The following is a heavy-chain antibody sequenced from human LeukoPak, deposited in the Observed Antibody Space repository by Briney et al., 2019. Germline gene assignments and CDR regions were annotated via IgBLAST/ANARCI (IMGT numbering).Heavy chain of an antibody. CDR3: ARLIRYCSGGSCLGFWFDP. CDR1: GYSFTSYW. J-gene: IGHJ5*02. V-gene: IGHV5-51*01. CDR2: IYPGDSDT. D-gene: IGHD2-15*01. Sequence: GESLKISCKGSGYSFTSYWIGWVRQMPGKGLEWMGIIYPGDSDTRYSPSFQGQVTISADKSISTAYLQWSSLKASDTAMYYCARLIRYCSGGSCLGFWFDPWGQGTLVTVSS.